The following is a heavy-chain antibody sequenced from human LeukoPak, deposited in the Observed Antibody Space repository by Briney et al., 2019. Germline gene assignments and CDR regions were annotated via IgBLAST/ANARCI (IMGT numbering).Heavy chain of an antibody. CDR3: ARIAMAGIGDGFDI. Sequence: PGGSLRLSCAASGFTFDGYDMSWVRQAPGKGLEWVSGINWNGGSTGYADSVKGRFTISRDNARNSLYLQMNSLRAEDTALYYCARIAMAGIGDGFDIWGQGTMVTVSS. CDR1: GFTFDGYD. D-gene: IGHD6-19*01. CDR2: INWNGGST. V-gene: IGHV3-20*04. J-gene: IGHJ3*02.